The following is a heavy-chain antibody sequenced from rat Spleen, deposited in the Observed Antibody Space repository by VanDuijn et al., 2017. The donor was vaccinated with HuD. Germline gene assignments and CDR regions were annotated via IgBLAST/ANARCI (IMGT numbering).Heavy chain of an antibody. CDR3: ARFRLGSDWYFDF. V-gene: IGHV2S12*01. D-gene: IGHD4-6*01. J-gene: IGHJ1*01. CDR2: ISSGGST. CDR1: GFSLISNG. Sequence: QVQLKESGPGLVQPSQTLSLTCTVSGFSLISNGVSWVRQPPGKGLEWIAAISSGGSTYYNSALKSRLNINRDTSKSQVFLKMNSLQPEDTGTYYCARFRLGSDWYFDFWGPGTMVTVSS.